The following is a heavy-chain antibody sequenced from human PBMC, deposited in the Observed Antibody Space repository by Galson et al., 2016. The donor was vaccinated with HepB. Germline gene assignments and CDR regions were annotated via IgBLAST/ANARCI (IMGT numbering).Heavy chain of an antibody. CDR2: ITHSGDT. J-gene: IGHJ3*02. CDR3: VRPYGTRLRDPFDM. CDR1: GGSFSGHF. Sequence: SETLSLTCAVNGGSFSGHFWYWIRQPPGKGLEWIGEITHSGDTNFKPSLKSRFAISVDTSKNHFSLKVNSVTAADTATYYCVRPYGTRLRDPFDMWGQGTLVTVSS. V-gene: IGHV4-34*01. D-gene: IGHD4-17*01.